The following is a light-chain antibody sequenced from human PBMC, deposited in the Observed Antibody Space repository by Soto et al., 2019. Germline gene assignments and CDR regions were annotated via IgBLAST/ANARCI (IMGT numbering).Light chain of an antibody. Sequence: DIQITQSPSSVSSSVVDRFTITCMASQRISIYLNWYQQKPGKAPRLLIYAATSLQTGVPSRFSGGGSGADFTLTVSSLQPEDFATYYCQQSYSTPHTFGQGTKVDI. V-gene: IGKV1-39*01. J-gene: IGKJ1*01. CDR1: QRISIY. CDR2: AAT. CDR3: QQSYSTPHT.